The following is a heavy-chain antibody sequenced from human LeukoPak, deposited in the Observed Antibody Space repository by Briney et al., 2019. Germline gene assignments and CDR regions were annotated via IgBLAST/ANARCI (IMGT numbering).Heavy chain of an antibody. CDR2: ISAYNGNT. Sequence: ASVKVSCKASGYTFTSYGISWVRQAPGQGLEWKGWISAYNGNTNYAQKLQGRVTMTTDTSTSTAYMELRSLRSDDTAVYYCARRYCSGGSCYADAFDIWGQGTMVTVSS. V-gene: IGHV1-18*01. D-gene: IGHD2-15*01. CDR3: ARRYCSGGSCYADAFDI. CDR1: GYTFTSYG. J-gene: IGHJ3*02.